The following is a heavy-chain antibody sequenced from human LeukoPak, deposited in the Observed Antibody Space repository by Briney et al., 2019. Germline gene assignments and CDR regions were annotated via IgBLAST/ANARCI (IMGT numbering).Heavy chain of an antibody. CDR2: ISGSGGST. V-gene: IGHV3-23*01. CDR3: AKDLGELSCFDY. CDR1: GFTFSSYA. Sequence: GGSLRLSCAASGFTFSSYAMSWVRQAPGKGLECVSAISGSGGSTYYADSVKGRFTISRDNSKNTLYLQMNSLRAEDTAVYYCAKDLGELSCFDYWGQGTLVTVSS. D-gene: IGHD3-16*02. J-gene: IGHJ4*02.